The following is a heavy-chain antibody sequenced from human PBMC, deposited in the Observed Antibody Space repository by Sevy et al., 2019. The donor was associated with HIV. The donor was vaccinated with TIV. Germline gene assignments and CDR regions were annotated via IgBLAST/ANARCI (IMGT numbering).Heavy chain of an antibody. Sequence: GESLKISCAASGFTFSSYSMNWVRQAPGKGLEWVSSISSSSSYIYYADSVKGRFTISRDNAKNSLYLQMNSLRAEDTAVYYCARAVVVVAATTGYYGMDVWGQGTTVTVSS. J-gene: IGHJ6*02. D-gene: IGHD2-15*01. CDR3: ARAVVVVAATTGYYGMDV. CDR2: ISSSSSYI. CDR1: GFTFSSYS. V-gene: IGHV3-21*01.